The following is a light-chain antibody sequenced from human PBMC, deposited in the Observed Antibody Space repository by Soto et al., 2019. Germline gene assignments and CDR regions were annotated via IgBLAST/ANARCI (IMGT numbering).Light chain of an antibody. CDR2: NSN. J-gene: IGLJ2*01. V-gene: IGLV1-44*01. CDR3: AAWDDSLNGVV. Sequence: QSVLTQPPSASGTPGQRVTISCSGSSSNIGRNTVNWYQQLPGTAPKLLIYNSNQRPSGVPDRFSGSKSGTSASLAISGLQSEDEADYYCAAWDDSLNGVVFGGGTSSPS. CDR1: SSNIGRNT.